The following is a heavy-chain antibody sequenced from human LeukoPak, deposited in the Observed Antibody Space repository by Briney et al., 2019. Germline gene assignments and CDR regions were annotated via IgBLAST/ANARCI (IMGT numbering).Heavy chain of an antibody. CDR2: VSSDGINN. D-gene: IGHD2-8*01. J-gene: IGHJ4*02. V-gene: IGHV3-30-3*01. CDR1: GFTFSSYA. Sequence: GGSLRLSCAASGFTFSSYAMHWVRQAPGKGLEWVAVVSSDGINNYYADSVKGRFTISRDNSKNTLYLQMYSLRAEDTAVYYCARDPMADFDYWGQGTLVTVSS. CDR3: ARDPMADFDY.